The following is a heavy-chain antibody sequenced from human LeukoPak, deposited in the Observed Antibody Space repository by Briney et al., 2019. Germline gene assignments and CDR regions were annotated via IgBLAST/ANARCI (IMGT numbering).Heavy chain of an antibody. CDR1: GGSISSSSYY. CDR2: IYYSGST. J-gene: IGHJ4*02. D-gene: IGHD1-26*01. CDR3: ARATIQEYYFDY. V-gene: IGHV4-39*07. Sequence: SETLSLTCTVSGGSISSSSYYWGWIRQPPGKGLEWIGSIYYSGSTYYNPSLKSRATISVDTSKNQFSLKLSSVTAADTAVYYCARATIQEYYFDYWGQGTLVTVSS.